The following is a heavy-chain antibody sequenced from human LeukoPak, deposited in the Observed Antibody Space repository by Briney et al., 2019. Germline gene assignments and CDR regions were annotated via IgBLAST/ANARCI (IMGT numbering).Heavy chain of an antibody. Sequence: SETLSLTCTVSGGSISSYYSSWIRQPPGKGLEWIGYMYYSGSTNYNPSLKSRVTISVDTSKNQFSLKLSSVTAADTAVYYCARGYGSGSYSHFDYWGQGTLVTVSS. V-gene: IGHV4-59*01. D-gene: IGHD3-10*01. CDR2: MYYSGST. CDR1: GGSISSYY. CDR3: ARGYGSGSYSHFDY. J-gene: IGHJ4*02.